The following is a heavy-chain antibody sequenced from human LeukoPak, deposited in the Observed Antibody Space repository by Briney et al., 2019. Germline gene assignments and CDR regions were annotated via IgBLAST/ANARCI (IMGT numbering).Heavy chain of an antibody. CDR1: GYSISSGYY. D-gene: IGHD2-2*01. J-gene: IGHJ4*02. CDR3: AADRDCSSTNCYPYNFDY. CDR2: IYHSGST. Sequence: SETLSLTCAVSGYSISSGYYWGWIRQPPGKGLEWIGSIYHSGSTYYNPSLKSRVTISVDTSKNQFSLKLSSVTAADTAVYYCAADRDCSSTNCYPYNFDYWGQGTLVTVSS. V-gene: IGHV4-38-2*01.